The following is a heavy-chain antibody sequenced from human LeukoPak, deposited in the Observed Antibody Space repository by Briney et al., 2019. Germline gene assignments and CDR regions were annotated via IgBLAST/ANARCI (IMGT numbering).Heavy chain of an antibody. J-gene: IGHJ5*02. Sequence: ASVKVSCKASGYTFGTHWMHWVRQAPGQGLEWMAIINPSGDVRSYAQKFQGRVTVTRDMSTRTVYMELSDLRPEDTAVYYCARDYSGEWEQLTGWWFDPWGQGTLVIVSS. CDR2: INPSGDVR. CDR1: GYTFGTHW. V-gene: IGHV1-46*01. CDR3: ARDYSGEWEQLTGWWFDP. D-gene: IGHD1-26*01.